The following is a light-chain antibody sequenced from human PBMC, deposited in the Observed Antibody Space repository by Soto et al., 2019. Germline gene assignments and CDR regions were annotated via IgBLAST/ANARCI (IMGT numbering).Light chain of an antibody. CDR1: QSISSW. V-gene: IGKV1-5*01. Sequence: RTTQSPCTMSASVEDIDIISCRASQSISSWLAWYQQKPGKAPKLLIYDASSLESGVPSRFSGSGSGTEFTLLISSLQPDDVATYYCQQYTSYPAFGQGTKVDIK. CDR3: QQYTSYPA. CDR2: DAS. J-gene: IGKJ1*01.